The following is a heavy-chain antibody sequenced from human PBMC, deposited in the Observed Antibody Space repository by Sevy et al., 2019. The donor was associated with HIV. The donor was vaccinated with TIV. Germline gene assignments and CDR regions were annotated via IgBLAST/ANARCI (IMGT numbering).Heavy chain of an antibody. CDR3: ASHTVGGNSDGFDY. CDR2: IIPIFGTA. CDR1: GGTFSSYA. V-gene: IGHV1-69*06. J-gene: IGHJ4*02. Sequence: ASVKVSCKASGGTFSSYAISWVRQAPGQGLEWMGGIIPIFGTANYAQKFQGRVTITAEKSTSTAYMELSSLRSEDTAVYYCASHTVGGNSDGFDYWGQGTLVTVSS. D-gene: IGHD2-21*02.